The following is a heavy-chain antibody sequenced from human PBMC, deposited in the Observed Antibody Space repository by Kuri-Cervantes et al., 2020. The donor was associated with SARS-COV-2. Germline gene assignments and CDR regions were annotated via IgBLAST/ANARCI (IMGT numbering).Heavy chain of an antibody. J-gene: IGHJ4*02. V-gene: IGHV4-34*01. D-gene: IGHD4-17*01. CDR2: INHSGST. CDR3: ARTRYWGDYVFHYQLHFDY. CDR1: GGSFSGYY. Sequence: SETLSLTCAVYGGSFSGYYWSWIRQPPGKGLEWIGEINHSGSTNYNPSLKSRVTISVDTSKNQFSLKLSSVTAADTAVYYCARTRYWGDYVFHYQLHFDYWGQGTLVTVSS.